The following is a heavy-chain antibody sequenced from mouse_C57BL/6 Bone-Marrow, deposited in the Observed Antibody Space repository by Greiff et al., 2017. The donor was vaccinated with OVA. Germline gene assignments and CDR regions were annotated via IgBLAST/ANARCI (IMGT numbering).Heavy chain of an antibody. CDR1: GYTFTSYW. Sequence: QVQLKQPGAELVMPGASVKLSCKASGYTFTSYWMHWVKQRPGQGLEWIGEIDPSDSYTNYNQKFKGKSTLTVDKSSSPAYMQVSSRTSEDAAVYYCAREGTTVVAPDYWGQGTTLTVSS. CDR2: IDPSDSYT. V-gene: IGHV1-69*01. J-gene: IGHJ2*01. CDR3: AREGTTVVAPDY. D-gene: IGHD1-1*01.